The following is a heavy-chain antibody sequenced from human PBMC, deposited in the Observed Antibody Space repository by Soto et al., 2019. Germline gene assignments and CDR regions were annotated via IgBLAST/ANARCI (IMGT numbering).Heavy chain of an antibody. D-gene: IGHD1-26*01. V-gene: IGHV1-69*01. CDR3: AREGNKLGATGDFDY. CDR1: GGTFSSYA. CDR2: IIPIFGTA. Sequence: QVQLVQSGAEVKKPGSSVKVSCKASGGTFSSYAISWVRQAPGQGLEWMGGIIPIFGTANYAQKFQGRVTITADESTSTAYMELCSLRSEDTAVYYCAREGNKLGATGDFDYWGQGTLVTVSS. J-gene: IGHJ4*02.